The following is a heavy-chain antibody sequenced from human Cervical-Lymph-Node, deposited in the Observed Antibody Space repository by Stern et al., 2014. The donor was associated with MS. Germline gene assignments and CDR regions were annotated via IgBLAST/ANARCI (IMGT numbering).Heavy chain of an antibody. CDR2: ITYDGSNT. Sequence: VQLVESGGGVVQPGRSQRLSCAASGFTFSSNGMHWVRQAPGKGLEWVAVITYDGSNTYYADSVKGRFTISRDNSKNTLYLQMYSLRVEDTAVYYCAKAKYASSPFDSWGQGTLVTVSS. V-gene: IGHV3-30*18. J-gene: IGHJ4*02. CDR1: GFTFSSNG. D-gene: IGHD6-6*01. CDR3: AKAKYASSPFDS.